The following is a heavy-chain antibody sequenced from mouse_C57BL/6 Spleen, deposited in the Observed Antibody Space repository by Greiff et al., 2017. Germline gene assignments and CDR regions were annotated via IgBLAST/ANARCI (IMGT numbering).Heavy chain of an antibody. V-gene: IGHV5-9*01. Sequence: EVMLVESGGGLVKPGGSLKLSCAASGFTFSSYTMSWVRQTPEKRLEWVATISGGGGNTYYPDSVKGRFTISRDNAKNTLYLQMSSLRSEDTALYYCARREGITTRYYFDYWGQGTTLTVSS. CDR3: ARREGITTRYYFDY. D-gene: IGHD2-4*01. J-gene: IGHJ2*01. CDR2: ISGGGGNT. CDR1: GFTFSSYT.